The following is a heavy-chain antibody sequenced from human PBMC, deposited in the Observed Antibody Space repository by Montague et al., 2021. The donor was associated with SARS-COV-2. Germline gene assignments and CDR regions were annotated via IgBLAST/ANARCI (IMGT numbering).Heavy chain of an antibody. Sequence: SLRLSCAASGFTVSRNYMGWVRQAPGKGLEWVSVIFGGGSTNYADSVKGRFTISRDISQNTLYLQMNSLRAEDMAVYYFAKGGTSYFYGMDVWGQGTTVAVSS. V-gene: IGHV3-66*01. CDR3: AKGGTSYFYGMDV. J-gene: IGHJ6*02. D-gene: IGHD1-26*01. CDR1: GFTVSRNY. CDR2: IFGGGST.